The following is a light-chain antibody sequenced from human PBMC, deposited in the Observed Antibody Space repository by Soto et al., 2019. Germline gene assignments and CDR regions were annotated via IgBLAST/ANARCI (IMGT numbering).Light chain of an antibody. V-gene: IGKV1-5*01. J-gene: IGKJ1*01. CDR2: DAS. CDR3: QQYDDYPWT. CDR1: QIISSW. Sequence: DIQMTQSPSTLSASVGDRVTITCRASQIISSWLAWYQQKPGKAPKLLIYDASSLESGAPSRFSGTGSGTEFTLTISSLQPDDFATYYCQQYDDYPWTFGQGTKVDIK.